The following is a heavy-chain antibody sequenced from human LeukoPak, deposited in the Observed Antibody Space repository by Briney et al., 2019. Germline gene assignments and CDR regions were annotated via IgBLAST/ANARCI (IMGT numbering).Heavy chain of an antibody. J-gene: IGHJ4*02. CDR2: ISGTGVTT. CDR1: GFIFNNYA. Sequence: PGGSRRLSCAASGFIFNNYAMSWVRQAPGKGLEWVSSISGTGVTTYYADSVKGRFAISRDNSKNTLYLQMTSLRAEDTAVYYCAKDQRFGDLDDYRGQGTLVTVSS. CDR3: AKDQRFGDLDDY. V-gene: IGHV3-23*01. D-gene: IGHD3-10*01.